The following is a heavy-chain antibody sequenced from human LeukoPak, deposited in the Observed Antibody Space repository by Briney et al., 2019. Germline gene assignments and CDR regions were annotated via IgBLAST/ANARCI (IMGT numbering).Heavy chain of an antibody. Sequence: ASVKVSCKASGYTLINFGFSWVRQAPGQGLEWMGWISAHNGNTNYAQKLQGRVTMTTDTSTSTAYMELRSLRSDDTAVYYCARLQQWLVNGYYFDYWGQGTLVTVSS. CDR2: ISAHNGNT. CDR3: ARLQQWLVNGYYFDY. V-gene: IGHV1-18*01. J-gene: IGHJ4*02. CDR1: GYTLINFG. D-gene: IGHD6-19*01.